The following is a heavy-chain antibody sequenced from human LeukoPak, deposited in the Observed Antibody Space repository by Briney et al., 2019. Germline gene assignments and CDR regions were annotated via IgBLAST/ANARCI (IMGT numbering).Heavy chain of an antibody. CDR3: AKSRVLMVYAILSD. CDR1: GFTFSTFA. CDR2: IFPSGGEI. Sequence: PGGSLRLSCAASGFTFSTFAMIWVRQPPGKGLEWVSSIFPSGGEIHYADSVKGRFTISRGNAKNSLYLQMNSLRAEDTAVYYCAKSRVLMVYAILSDWGQGTLVTVSS. D-gene: IGHD2-8*01. J-gene: IGHJ4*02. V-gene: IGHV3-23*01.